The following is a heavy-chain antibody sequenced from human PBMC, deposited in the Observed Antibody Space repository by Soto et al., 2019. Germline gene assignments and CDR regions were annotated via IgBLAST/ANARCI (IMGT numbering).Heavy chain of an antibody. CDR1: GYTFTGYY. CDR3: AREGQQLGGKAFDI. Sequence: ASVKVSCKASGYTFTGYYMHWVRQAPGQGLEWMGRINPNSGGTNYAQKFQGWVTMTRDTSISTAYMELSRLRSDDTAVYYCAREGQQLGGKAFDIWGQGTMVTVSS. J-gene: IGHJ3*02. V-gene: IGHV1-2*04. CDR2: INPNSGGT. D-gene: IGHD6-13*01.